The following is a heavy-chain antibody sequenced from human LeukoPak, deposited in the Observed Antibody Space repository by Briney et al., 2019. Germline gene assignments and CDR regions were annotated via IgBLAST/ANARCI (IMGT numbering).Heavy chain of an antibody. CDR2: INPNSGGT. V-gene: IGHV1-2*02. CDR1: GYTFTGYY. D-gene: IGHD5-12*01. CDR3: ARGGYSGYDFGIGYYYMDV. J-gene: IGHJ6*03. Sequence: ASVKVSCKASGYTFTGYYMHWVRQAPGQGLEWMGWINPNSGGTNYAQKFQGRVTMTRDTSTSTVYMELSSLRSEDTAVYYCARGGYSGYDFGIGYYYMDVWGKGTTVTVSS.